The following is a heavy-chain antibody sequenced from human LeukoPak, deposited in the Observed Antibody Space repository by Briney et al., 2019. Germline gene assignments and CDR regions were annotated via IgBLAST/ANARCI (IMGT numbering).Heavy chain of an antibody. D-gene: IGHD1-26*01. CDR2: ISAYNGNT. CDR3: ARDQMGGSYYGYFQH. CDR1: GYTFTTYG. V-gene: IGHV1-18*01. Sequence: ASVKVSCKASGYTFTTYGISWERQAPGQGLEWMGWISAYNGNTKYAQKLQGRVTMTTDTSTSTAYMELKSLRSDDTAVYYCARDQMGGSYYGYFQHWGQGTLVTVSS. J-gene: IGHJ1*01.